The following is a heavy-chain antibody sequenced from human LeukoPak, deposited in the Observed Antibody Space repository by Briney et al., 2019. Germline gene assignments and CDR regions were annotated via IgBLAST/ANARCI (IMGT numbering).Heavy chain of an antibody. CDR3: ARQFYGDRSFDY. J-gene: IGHJ4*02. D-gene: IGHD4-17*01. Sequence: KPSETLSLTCAVSGGSFSTYYWSWIRQPPGKGLEWIGEINHSGSTNYNPSLKSRVTISVDTSKNQFSLKLSSVTAADTAVYYCARQFYGDRSFDYWGQGTLVTVSS. V-gene: IGHV4-34*01. CDR1: GGSFSTYY. CDR2: INHSGST.